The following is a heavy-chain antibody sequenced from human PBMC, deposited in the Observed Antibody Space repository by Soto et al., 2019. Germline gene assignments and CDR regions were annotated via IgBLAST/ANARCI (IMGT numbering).Heavy chain of an antibody. J-gene: IGHJ5*02. Sequence: ASVKVSCKTSGYAFVSYGINWVRQAPGQGLEWMGWISPGSGNIIYAQKFQGRVTLTTDTSTSTVFMDLRSLRFDDTAVYYCARDLMYTSPPDSWFDPCGQGTLVALSP. D-gene: IGHD2-8*01. CDR3: ARDLMYTSPPDSWFDP. CDR1: GYAFVSYG. CDR2: ISPGSGNI. V-gene: IGHV1-18*01.